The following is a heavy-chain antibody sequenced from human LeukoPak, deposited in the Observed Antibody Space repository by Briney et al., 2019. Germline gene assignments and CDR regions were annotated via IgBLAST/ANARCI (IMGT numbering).Heavy chain of an antibody. CDR3: ARVVAAAGNNWFDP. D-gene: IGHD6-13*01. Sequence: SETLSLTCAVSGDSISSGGYSWSWIRQTPGKGLEWIAYIHDSGSTYNNPSLKTRLSISIDTSKNQFSLKLHSVTAADTAVYYCARVVAAAGNNWFDPWGQGTLVTVSS. V-gene: IGHV4-30-4*07. J-gene: IGHJ5*02. CDR1: GDSISSGGYS. CDR2: IHDSGST.